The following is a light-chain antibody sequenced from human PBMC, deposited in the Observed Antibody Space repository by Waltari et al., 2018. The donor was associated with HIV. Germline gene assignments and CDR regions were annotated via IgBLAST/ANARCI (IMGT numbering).Light chain of an antibody. J-gene: IGLJ2*01. Sequence: QSVLTQPPSVSGAPGQRVTISCTGRNSNIGAGYDVHWFQQLPGTAPNLLIYTNNNRPSGVPDRFSASKSGASASLAIAGLQVEDEADYYCQSYDSGLSGVIFGGGTKLTVL. CDR2: TNN. CDR3: QSYDSGLSGVI. CDR1: NSNIGAGYD. V-gene: IGLV1-40*01.